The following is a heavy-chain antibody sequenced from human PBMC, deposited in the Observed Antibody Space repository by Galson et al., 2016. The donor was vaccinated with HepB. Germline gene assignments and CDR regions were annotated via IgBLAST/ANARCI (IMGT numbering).Heavy chain of an antibody. CDR3: ARDDYGNSNFATGMDV. Sequence: SLRLSCAASGFTFSNHVIHWVRQAPGKGLEWVAMISYDGSNKYHADSVKGRFTISRDNFKNTLYLQMNSLRHEDTAVYYCARDDYGNSNFATGMDVWGQGTTVTVAS. V-gene: IGHV3-30*19. CDR2: ISYDGSNK. J-gene: IGHJ6*02. D-gene: IGHD2-15*01. CDR1: GFTFSNHV.